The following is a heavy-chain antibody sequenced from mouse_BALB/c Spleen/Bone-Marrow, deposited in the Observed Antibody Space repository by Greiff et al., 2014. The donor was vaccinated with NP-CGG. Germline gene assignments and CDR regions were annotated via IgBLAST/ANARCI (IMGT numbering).Heavy chain of an antibody. J-gene: IGHJ2*01. V-gene: IGHV5-12*02. CDR3: ARHSDYDYFDY. Sequence: EVQLQESGGGLVQPGGSLKLSCATSGFTFSDYYMYWVRQTPEKRLEWVAYISNGGGSTYYPDTVKGRFTISRDNAKNTLYLQMSRLKSEDTAMYYCARHSDYDYFDYWGQGTTLTVSS. D-gene: IGHD2-4*01. CDR1: GFTFSDYY. CDR2: ISNGGGST.